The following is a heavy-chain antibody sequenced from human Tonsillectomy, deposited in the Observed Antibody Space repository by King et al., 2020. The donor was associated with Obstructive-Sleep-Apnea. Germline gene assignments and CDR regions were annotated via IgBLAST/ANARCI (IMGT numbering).Heavy chain of an antibody. Sequence: VQLVESGGGLVQPGRSLRLSCAASGFTFDDYAMHWVRQAPGKGLEWVSGISWNSGSIGYADSVKGRFTISRDNAKNSLYLQMNSLRAEDTALYYCAKDMGMRSYYDYYYYGMDVWGQGTTVTVSS. V-gene: IGHV3-9*01. D-gene: IGHD3-10*01. CDR1: GFTFDDYA. CDR3: AKDMGMRSYYDYYYYGMDV. CDR2: ISWNSGSI. J-gene: IGHJ6*02.